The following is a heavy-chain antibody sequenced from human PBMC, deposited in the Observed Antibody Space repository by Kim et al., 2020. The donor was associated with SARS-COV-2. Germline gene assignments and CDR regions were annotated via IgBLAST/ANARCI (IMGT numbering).Heavy chain of an antibody. J-gene: IGHJ6*02. D-gene: IGHD2-15*01. V-gene: IGHV3-48*02. CDR2: ISSSSSTI. Sequence: GGSLRLSCAASGFTFSSYSMNWVRQAPGKGLEWVSYISSSSSTIYYADSVKGRFTISRDNAKNSLYLQMNSLRDEDTAVYYCARDRGGSPYYYGMDVWGQGTTVTVSS. CDR3: ARDRGGSPYYYGMDV. CDR1: GFTFSSYS.